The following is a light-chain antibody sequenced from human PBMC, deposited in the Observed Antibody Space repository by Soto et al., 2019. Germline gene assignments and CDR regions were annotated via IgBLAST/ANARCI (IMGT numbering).Light chain of an antibody. CDR1: QSVLYSSNNXXX. J-gene: IGKJ2*01. CDR3: QQYESTPPT. Sequence: VMTQSXXXXAXXXGERATINCKSSQSVLYSSNNXXXLAWYQQRPGQPPKLLIYWASTRESXVXXXXXXXXXXXXXXXXITSLQAEDVAVYYCQQYESTPPTFGQGTKLEXK. V-gene: IGKV4-1*01. CDR2: WAS.